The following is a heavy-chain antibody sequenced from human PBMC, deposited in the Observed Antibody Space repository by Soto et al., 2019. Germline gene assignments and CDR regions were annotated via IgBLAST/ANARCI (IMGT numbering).Heavy chain of an antibody. Sequence: PSETLSLTCAVSGGSIRDYYWSWIRQAPGKGLEWVADIEYSGRTNYNPSLKSRLTISVDTSKKQFSLKLSSVTAADTAVYYCARHYYGSGNYLNNWFDPWGQGTLVTVSS. D-gene: IGHD3-10*01. CDR1: GGSIRDYY. J-gene: IGHJ5*02. V-gene: IGHV4-59*08. CDR2: IEYSGRT. CDR3: ARHYYGSGNYLNNWFDP.